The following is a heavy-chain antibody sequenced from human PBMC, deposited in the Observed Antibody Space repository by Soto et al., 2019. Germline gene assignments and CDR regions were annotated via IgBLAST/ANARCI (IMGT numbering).Heavy chain of an antibody. CDR3: ARDTIFGVVAGWFDP. D-gene: IGHD3-3*01. V-gene: IGHV1-18*01. CDR2: ISAYNGNT. Sequence: GASVKVSCKASGYTFTSYGISWVRQAPGQGLEWMGRISAYNGNTNYAQKLQGRVTMTTDTSTSTAYMELRSLRSDDTAVYYCARDTIFGVVAGWFDPWGQGTLVTVSS. J-gene: IGHJ5*02. CDR1: GYTFTSYG.